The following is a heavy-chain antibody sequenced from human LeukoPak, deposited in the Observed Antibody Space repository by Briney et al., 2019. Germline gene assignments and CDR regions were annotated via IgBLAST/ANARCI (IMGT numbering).Heavy chain of an antibody. Sequence: SDPLSLTCTVPGGSISSYYWSWLRQPPGKGLEWIGYIYYSGSTNYNPSLKSRVTISVDTSKNQFSLRLSSVTAADTAVYYCVRYDSDGGAFDYWGRGTLVTVSS. CDR1: GGSISSYY. V-gene: IGHV4-59*07. CDR3: VRYDSDGGAFDY. CDR2: IYYSGST. J-gene: IGHJ4*02. D-gene: IGHD3-22*01.